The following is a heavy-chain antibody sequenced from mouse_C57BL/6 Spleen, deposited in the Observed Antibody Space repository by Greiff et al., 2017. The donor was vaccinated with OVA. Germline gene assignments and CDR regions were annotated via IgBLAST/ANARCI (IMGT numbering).Heavy chain of an antibody. CDR1: GYSFTGYY. J-gene: IGHJ1*03. CDR2: INPSTGGT. V-gene: IGHV1-42*01. CDR3: ARRWDWYFDV. Sequence: EVQLQQSGPELVKPGASVKISCKASGYSFTGYYMNWVKQSPEKSLEWIGEINPSTGGTTYHQKFQAKATLTVDKSSSTAYMQLKSLTSNDSAVYYCARRWDWYFDVWGTGTTVTVSS. D-gene: IGHD1-1*02.